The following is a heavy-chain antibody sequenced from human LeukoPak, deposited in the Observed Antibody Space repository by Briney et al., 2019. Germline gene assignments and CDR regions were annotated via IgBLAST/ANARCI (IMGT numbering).Heavy chain of an antibody. Sequence: GGSLRLSCAASGFTFSSYWMSWVRQAPGKGLEWVSSISSSSSYIYYADSVRGRFTISRDNAKNSLYLQMNSLRAEDTAVYYCARGATPRDIVVVPVFDYWGQGTLVTVSS. CDR1: GFTFSSYW. J-gene: IGHJ4*02. CDR3: ARGATPRDIVVVPVFDY. V-gene: IGHV3-21*01. CDR2: ISSSSSYI. D-gene: IGHD2-2*01.